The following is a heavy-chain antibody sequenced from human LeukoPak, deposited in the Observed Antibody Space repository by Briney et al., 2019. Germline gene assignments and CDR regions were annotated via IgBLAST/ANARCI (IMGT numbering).Heavy chain of an antibody. Sequence: PSETLSLTCAVYGGSFSGYYWSWIRQPPGKGLEWIGEINHSGSTNYNPSLESRVTISVDTSKNQFSLKLSSVTAADTAVYYCARNIYRNWFDPWGQGTLVTVSS. D-gene: IGHD3-3*02. CDR2: INHSGST. V-gene: IGHV4-34*01. CDR1: GGSFSGYY. J-gene: IGHJ5*02. CDR3: ARNIYRNWFDP.